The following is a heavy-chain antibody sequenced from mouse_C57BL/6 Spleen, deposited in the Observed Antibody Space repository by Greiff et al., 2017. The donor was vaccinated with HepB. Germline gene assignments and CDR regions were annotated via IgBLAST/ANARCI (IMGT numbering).Heavy chain of an antibody. Sequence: VQLQQSGPELVKPGASVKISCKASGYAFSSSWMNWVKQRPGKGLEWIGRIYPGDGDTNYNGKFKGKATLTADKSSSTAYMQLSSLTSEDSAVYFCARPYYYGSSHPFAYWGQGTLVTVSA. CDR2: IYPGDGDT. CDR1: GYAFSSSW. V-gene: IGHV1-82*01. J-gene: IGHJ3*01. D-gene: IGHD1-1*01. CDR3: ARPYYYGSSHPFAY.